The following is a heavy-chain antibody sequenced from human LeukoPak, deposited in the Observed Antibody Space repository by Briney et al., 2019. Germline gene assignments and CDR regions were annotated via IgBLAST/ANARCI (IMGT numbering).Heavy chain of an antibody. Sequence: SETQSLTCTVSGGSISSYYWSWIRQPPGKGLEGIGYIYYSWTTTYTPSLKSRATISVDTSKNQFSLTLSSVTAADTAVYYCARDGTREFDYWGQGTLVTVSS. CDR1: GGSISSYY. J-gene: IGHJ4*02. D-gene: IGHD1-1*01. CDR2: IYYSWTT. CDR3: ARDGTREFDY. V-gene: IGHV4-59*01.